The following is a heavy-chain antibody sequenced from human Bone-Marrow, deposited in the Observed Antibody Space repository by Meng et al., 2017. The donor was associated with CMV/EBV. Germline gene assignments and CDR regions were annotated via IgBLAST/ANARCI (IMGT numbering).Heavy chain of an antibody. CDR3: AKDPSGVGATNY. Sequence: GESLKISCAASGFTLSSYAMSWVRQAPGKGLVWVSCINSDRSFTNYADSVKGRFTISRDNSKNTLYLQMNSLRAEDTAVYYCAKDPSGVGATNYWGQGTLVTVSS. D-gene: IGHD1-26*01. CDR1: GFTLSSYA. CDR2: INSDRSFT. J-gene: IGHJ4*02. V-gene: IGHV3-23*01.